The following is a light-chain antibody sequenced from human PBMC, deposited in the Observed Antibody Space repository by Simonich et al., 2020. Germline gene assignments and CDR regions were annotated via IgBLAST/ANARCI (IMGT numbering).Light chain of an antibody. CDR2: DVS. CDR3: SSYTSSSHVV. V-gene: IGLV2-14*03. J-gene: IGLJ2*01. CDR1: SSDVGFYNY. Sequence: QSALTQPASVSGSPGQSITISCTGTSSDVGFYNYVSWYQQHPGKAPKLMIYDVSTRPSGVSNRFSGSKSGNTASLTISGLQAEDEADYYCSSYTSSSHVVFGGGTKLTVL.